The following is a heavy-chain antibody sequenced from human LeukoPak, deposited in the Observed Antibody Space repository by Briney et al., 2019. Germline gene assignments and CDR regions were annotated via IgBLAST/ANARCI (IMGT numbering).Heavy chain of an antibody. CDR2: IYTSGST. V-gene: IGHV4-4*07. D-gene: IGHD3-22*01. J-gene: IGHJ4*02. CDR3: ARDRPPHYYDSSGLDY. Sequence: PSETLSLTCTVSGGSISSYYWSWIRQPAGKGLEWIGRIYTSGSTNYNPSLKSRVTMSVDTSKNQFSLKLSSVTAADTAVYYCARDRPPHYYDSSGLDYWGQGTLVTVSS. CDR1: GGSISSYY.